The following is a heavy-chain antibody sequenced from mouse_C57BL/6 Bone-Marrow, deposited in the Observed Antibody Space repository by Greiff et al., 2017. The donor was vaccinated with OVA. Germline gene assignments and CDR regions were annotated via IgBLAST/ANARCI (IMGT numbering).Heavy chain of an antibody. J-gene: IGHJ2*01. CDR3: ARGGF. CDR1: GYTFTSYG. Sequence: VHLVESGAELARPGASVKLSCKASGYTFTSYGISWVKQRTGQGLEWIGEIYPRSGNTYYNEKFKGKATLTADKSSSTAYMQVSSLTSEDSAVYFCARGGFWGQGTTLTVSS. V-gene: IGHV1-81*01. CDR2: IYPRSGNT.